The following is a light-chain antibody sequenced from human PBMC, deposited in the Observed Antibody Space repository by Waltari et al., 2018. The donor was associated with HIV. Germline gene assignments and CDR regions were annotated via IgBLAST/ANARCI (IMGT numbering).Light chain of an antibody. CDR3: QVCDSSSDHVV. V-gene: IGLV3-21*02. CDR1: KIGSKS. CDR2: DDS. J-gene: IGLJ2*01. Sequence: SYVLTQPPSVSVAPGQTARITCGGNKIGSKSVNWYQQKTGQAPVLVVYDDSDRPSGSPDRFSGSTSGNSATLTISRVEAGDEADYYCQVCDSSSDHVVFGGGTKLTVL.